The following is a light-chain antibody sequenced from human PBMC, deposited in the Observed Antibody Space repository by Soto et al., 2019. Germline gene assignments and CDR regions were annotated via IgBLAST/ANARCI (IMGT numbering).Light chain of an antibody. CDR1: QGFSSDY. J-gene: IGKJ4*01. Sequence: EIVMTQSPATLSVSPGERATLSCRASQGFSSDYLAWYQQKAGQAPRLLIYGASRRVTGIPVRFSGSGSGTDFTLTISRLEPEDFAVYYCRQYGRSLGFAFGGGTKVDIK. V-gene: IGKV3-20*01. CDR3: RQYGRSLGFA. CDR2: GAS.